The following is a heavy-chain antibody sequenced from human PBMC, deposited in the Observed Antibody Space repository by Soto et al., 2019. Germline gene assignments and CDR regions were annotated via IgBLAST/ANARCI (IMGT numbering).Heavy chain of an antibody. CDR2: IYYSGST. D-gene: IGHD2-2*01. CDR1: GGSISSGGYY. J-gene: IGHJ6*02. Sequence: PSETLSLNCTVSGGSISSGGYYWSWIRQPPGKGLEWIGYIYYSGSTYYNPSIKSRVTISVDTSKNQFSLKLSSVTAADTAVYYCARHLNVVVVPAAMTAFYYYGMDVWGQGTTVTVSS. CDR3: ARHLNVVVVPAAMTAFYYYGMDV. V-gene: IGHV4-30-4*08.